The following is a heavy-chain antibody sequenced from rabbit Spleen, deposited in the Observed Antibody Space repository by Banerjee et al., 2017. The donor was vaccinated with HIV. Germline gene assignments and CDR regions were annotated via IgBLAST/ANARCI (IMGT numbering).Heavy chain of an antibody. Sequence: QSLEESGGGLVKPGTSLTLTCTASGFTVSSVYWICWVRQPPGKGLEWIACIYAGSSGSTYYASWAKGRFTISKTSSTTVTLQMTSLTAADTATYFCARDGAGGSYFALWGPGTLVTVS. CDR1: GFTVSSVYW. V-gene: IGHV1S40*01. CDR3: ARDGAGGSYFAL. D-gene: IGHD8-1*01. CDR2: IYAGSSGST. J-gene: IGHJ4*01.